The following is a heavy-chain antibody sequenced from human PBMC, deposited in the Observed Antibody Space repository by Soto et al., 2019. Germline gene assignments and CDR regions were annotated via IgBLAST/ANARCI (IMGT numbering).Heavy chain of an antibody. Sequence: QITLKESGPTLVKPTQTLTLTCTFSGFSLSTSGVGVGWIRQPPGKALEWLALIYWDDDKRYSPSLKSRLTITKYTSKNQVVLTMTNMDPVDTATYYCAHRRSGRVVYYFDYWGQGTLVTVSS. V-gene: IGHV2-5*02. CDR2: IYWDDDK. CDR1: GFSLSTSGVG. J-gene: IGHJ4*02. D-gene: IGHD1-26*01. CDR3: AHRRSGRVVYYFDY.